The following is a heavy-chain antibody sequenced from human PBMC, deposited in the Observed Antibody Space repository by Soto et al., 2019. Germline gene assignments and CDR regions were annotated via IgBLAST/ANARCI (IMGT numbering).Heavy chain of an antibody. J-gene: IGHJ6*02. D-gene: IGHD2-15*01. CDR2: IWYDGINK. CDR1: GFTFSNNG. Sequence: QVQLVESGGGVVQPGRSLRLSCAASGFTFSNNGMHWVRQAPGKGLEWVAVIWYDGINKYYADSVKGRFIISRDNSKNTVYRQMNSRRAEDTAVDYCARDRVQMVDGLDVWGQGTTVTVSS. CDR3: ARDRVQMVDGLDV. V-gene: IGHV3-33*01.